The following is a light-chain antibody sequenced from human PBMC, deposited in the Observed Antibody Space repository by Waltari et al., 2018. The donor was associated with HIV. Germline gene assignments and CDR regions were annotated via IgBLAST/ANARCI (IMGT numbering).Light chain of an antibody. V-gene: IGKV1-27*01. CDR3: QKYNSAPHST. CDR1: QGISNN. CDR2: AAS. Sequence: DIQMTQSPSSMPASVGDRVTITCRASQGISNNLALYQQKPGKVPKRLIYAASTLQSGVPSRFSGSGSGTNFTLTISSLQPEDVATYYCQKYNSAPHSTFGPGTKVDIK. J-gene: IGKJ3*01.